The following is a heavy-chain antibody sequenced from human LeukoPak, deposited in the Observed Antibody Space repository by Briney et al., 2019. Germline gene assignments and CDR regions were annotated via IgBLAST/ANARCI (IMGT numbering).Heavy chain of an antibody. D-gene: IGHD4-17*01. V-gene: IGHV3-20*04. CDR2: INWKASST. J-gene: IGHJ4*02. CDR1: GFTFDDHG. CDR3: ARDGDYGDYFDS. Sequence: PGGSLRLSCAASGFTFDDHGMSWVRQAPGKGLEWVSTINWKASSTSYADSVKGRFTISRDNAKKSLFLQMNSLRADDTALYYCARDGDYGDYFDSWGQGTLVTVSS.